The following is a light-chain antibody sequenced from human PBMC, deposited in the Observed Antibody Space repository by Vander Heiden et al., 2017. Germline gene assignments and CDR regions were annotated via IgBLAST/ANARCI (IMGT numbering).Light chain of an antibody. J-gene: IGKJ2*01. Sequence: DIQMTQSPSSLSASVGDRVTITCQASQSISSYLNWYQQKPGKAPKLLIYAASSLQSGVPSRFSGSGSGTDFTLTISSLQPEDFATYYCQQSYSNPRMYTFGQGTKLEIK. CDR2: AAS. CDR1: QSISSY. V-gene: IGKV1-39*01. CDR3: QQSYSNPRMYT.